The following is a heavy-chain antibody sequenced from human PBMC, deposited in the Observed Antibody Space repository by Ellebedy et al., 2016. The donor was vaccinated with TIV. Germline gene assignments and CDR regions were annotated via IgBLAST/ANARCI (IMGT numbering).Heavy chain of an antibody. CDR1: GFAFSRYW. Sequence: PGGSLRLSCAASGFAFSRYWMHWVRQAPGKGLEWVARINDIGTATRYADSVKGRFTISRANANNTMYLQMNSLRAEDTAVYYCANYDYGDYFVVYWGQGALVTVSA. V-gene: IGHV3-74*01. CDR3: ANYDYGDYFVVY. J-gene: IGHJ4*02. D-gene: IGHD4-17*01. CDR2: INDIGTAT.